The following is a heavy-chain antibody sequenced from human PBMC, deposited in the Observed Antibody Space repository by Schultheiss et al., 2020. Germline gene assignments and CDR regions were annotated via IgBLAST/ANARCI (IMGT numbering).Heavy chain of an antibody. CDR2: INRDGSST. V-gene: IGHV3-74*01. CDR3: ASFFSGYLDAFDI. J-gene: IGHJ3*02. CDR1: GFTFSSHA. D-gene: IGHD3-3*01. Sequence: GGSLRLSCAASGFTFSSHAMHWVRQVPGKGLVWVSYINRDGSSTTYADSVKGRFTISRDNSKNTLYLQMNSLRAEDTAVYYCASFFSGYLDAFDIWGQGTMVTVSS.